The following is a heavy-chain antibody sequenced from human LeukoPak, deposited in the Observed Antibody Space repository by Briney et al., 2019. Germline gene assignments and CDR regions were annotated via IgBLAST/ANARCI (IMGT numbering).Heavy chain of an antibody. V-gene: IGHV3-23*01. CDR2: ISDNGRNI. CDR3: ANEVRSFGY. Sequence: RTGGSLRLSCAASGFTFSNFAMSWVRQAPGKGLEWVSSISDNGRNIYYADSVKGRLTISRDNSKNTLYLQMNSLRAEDTAIYYCANEVRSFGYWGQGTLVTVSS. CDR1: GFTFSNFA. D-gene: IGHD3-3*01. J-gene: IGHJ4*02.